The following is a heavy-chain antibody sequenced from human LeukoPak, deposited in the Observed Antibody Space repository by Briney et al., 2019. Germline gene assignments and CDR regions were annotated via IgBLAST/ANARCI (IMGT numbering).Heavy chain of an antibody. V-gene: IGHV1-2*02. J-gene: IGHJ4*02. CDR3: ARVGVEATATFDY. CDR1: GYTFIGYY. CDR2: INANSGGT. Sequence: GSVTVSCKASGYTFIGYYIHWVRQAPGQGLEWMGWINANSGGTNYAQKFQGRVTMTSDTSISTAYMELSSLRSDDTAVYFCARVGVEATATFDYWGQGTLVTVSS. D-gene: IGHD1-26*01.